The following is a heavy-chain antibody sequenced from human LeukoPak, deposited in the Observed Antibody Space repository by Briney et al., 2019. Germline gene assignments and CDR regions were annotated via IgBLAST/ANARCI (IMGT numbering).Heavy chain of an antibody. Sequence: PGGSLRLSCAASGFTFSDYDTHWVRQATGKGLEWVSAIGTAGDTYYTGSVKGRFTISRENAKNSLYLQMNSLRAGDTAVYYCARVAKERVGGVYYFDYWAREPGSPSPQ. CDR2: IGTAGDT. D-gene: IGHD1-1*01. V-gene: IGHV3-13*01. CDR3: ARVAKERVGGVYYFDY. CDR1: GFTFSDYD. J-gene: IGHJ4*02.